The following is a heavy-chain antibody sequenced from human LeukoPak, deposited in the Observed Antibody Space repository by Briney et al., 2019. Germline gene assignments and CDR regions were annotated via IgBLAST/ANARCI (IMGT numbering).Heavy chain of an antibody. Sequence: ASVKVSCKSSGYTFTDFYINWVRQAPGQGLEWLGWINPNSGGTNYAQKFQGRVTVTRDTSISTVYMELSRLASDDTAVYYCARGRTNTSYWGQGTLVTVSS. CDR1: GYTFTDFY. V-gene: IGHV1-2*02. CDR3: ARGRTNTSY. J-gene: IGHJ4*02. CDR2: INPNSGGT. D-gene: IGHD2-2*01.